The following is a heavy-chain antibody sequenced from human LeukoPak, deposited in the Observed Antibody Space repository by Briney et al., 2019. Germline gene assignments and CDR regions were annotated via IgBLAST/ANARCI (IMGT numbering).Heavy chain of an antibody. CDR1: GGSISSSSYY. CDR3: ARPHGDYESYFDY. D-gene: IGHD4-17*01. CDR2: IYYSGST. Sequence: PSETLSLTCTVSGGSISSSSYYWGWIRQPPGKGLEWIGSIYYSGSTYYNPSLKSRVTISVDTSKNQFSLKLSSVTAADTAVYYCARPHGDYESYFDYWGQGTLVTVSS. J-gene: IGHJ4*02. V-gene: IGHV4-39*01.